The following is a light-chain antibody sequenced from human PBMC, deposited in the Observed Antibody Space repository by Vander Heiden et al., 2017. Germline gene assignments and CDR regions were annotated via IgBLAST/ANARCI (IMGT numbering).Light chain of an antibody. J-gene: IGKJ3*01. CDR3: QQYNSYSLT. CDR1: QSISSW. V-gene: IGKV1-5*01. Sequence: DIQMTQSLSTLSASVGDRVTITCRASQSISSWLAWYQQKPGKAPKLLIYDASSLESGVPSRFSGSGSGTEFTLTISSLQPDDFATYYCQQYNSYSLTFGPGTKVDIK. CDR2: DAS.